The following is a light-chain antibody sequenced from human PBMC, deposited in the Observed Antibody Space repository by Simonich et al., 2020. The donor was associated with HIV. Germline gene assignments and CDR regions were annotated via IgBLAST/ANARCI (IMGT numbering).Light chain of an antibody. Sequence: QSALTQPPSASGSPGQSVTISCTGTSSDIGDYNFLSCYQQHPVKAPKLMIYDVTKRPSGVSNRFSGSKSGTTASLTISGLQAEDEADYYCTSYTRNTTWVFGGGTKLTVL. J-gene: IGLJ3*02. CDR3: TSYTRNTTWV. CDR2: DVT. V-gene: IGLV2-14*01. CDR1: SSDIGDYNF.